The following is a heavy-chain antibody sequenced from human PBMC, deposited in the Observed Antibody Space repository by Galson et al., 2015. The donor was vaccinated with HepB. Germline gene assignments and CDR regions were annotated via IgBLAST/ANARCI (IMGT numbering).Heavy chain of an antibody. CDR3: ARDLYYYDSSGGLDY. V-gene: IGHV1-2*02. CDR2: INPNSGGT. CDR1: GYTFTGYY. Sequence: SVKVSCKASGYTFTGYYMHWVRQAPGQGLEWMGWINPNSGGTNYAQKFQGRVTMTRDTSISKAYMELSRLRSDDTAVYYCARDLYYYDSSGGLDYWGQGTLVTVSS. J-gene: IGHJ4*02. D-gene: IGHD3-22*01.